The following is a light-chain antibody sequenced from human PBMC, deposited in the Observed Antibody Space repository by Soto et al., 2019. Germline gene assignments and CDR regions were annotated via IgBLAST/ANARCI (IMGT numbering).Light chain of an antibody. Sequence: EIVLPQSPERPCLSPGYRSTLSVTASQSIRSERLAWYQQKPGQAPRLVIFDASNRASGMPERFSGSGSGTDFTLTIARLEPEDFAVYQCQEYDCVTNTFGLGTRLEIK. V-gene: IGKV3-20*01. J-gene: IGKJ5*01. CDR2: DAS. CDR3: QEYDCVTNT. CDR1: QSIRSER.